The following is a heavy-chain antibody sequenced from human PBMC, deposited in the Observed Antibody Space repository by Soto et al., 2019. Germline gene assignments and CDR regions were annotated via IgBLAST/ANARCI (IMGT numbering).Heavy chain of an antibody. D-gene: IGHD6-13*01. CDR1: GGSFSGYY. V-gene: IGHV4-34*01. Sequence: QVQLQQWGAGLLKPSETLSLTCAVYGGSFSGYYWSWIRQPPGKGLEWIGEINHSGSTNYNPSLKSRVTISVDTSKNQFSPKLSSVTAADTAVYYCARRPPGYSSSWFYDYWGQGTLVTVSS. J-gene: IGHJ4*02. CDR3: ARRPPGYSSSWFYDY. CDR2: INHSGST.